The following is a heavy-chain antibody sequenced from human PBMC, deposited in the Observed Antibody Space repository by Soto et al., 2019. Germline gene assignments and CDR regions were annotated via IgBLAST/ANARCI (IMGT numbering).Heavy chain of an antibody. CDR1: GFTFSSYS. D-gene: IGHD6-19*01. CDR3: ARDSGSSGYYYYMDV. CDR2: ISSSSSYI. J-gene: IGHJ6*03. V-gene: IGHV3-21*01. Sequence: GGSLRLSCAASGFTFSSYSMNWVRQAPGKGLEWVSSISSSSSYIYYADSVKGRFTISRDNAKNSLYLQMNSLRAEDTAVYYCARDSGSSGYYYYMDVWGKETTVTVSS.